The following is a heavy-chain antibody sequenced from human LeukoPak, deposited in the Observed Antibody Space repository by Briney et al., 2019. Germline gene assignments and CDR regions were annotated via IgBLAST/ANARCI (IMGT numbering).Heavy chain of an antibody. CDR2: IYYSGST. J-gene: IGHJ4*02. V-gene: IGHV4-59*01. CDR3: ARVTGYVMEDYFDY. Sequence: SETLSLTCTVSGGSISGYYWSWIRQPPGKELECIGYIYYSGSTNYNPSLKSRVTISVDTSKNQFSLRLSSVTAADTAVYYCARVTGYVMEDYFDYWGQGTLVTVSS. CDR1: GGSISGYY. D-gene: IGHD6-13*01.